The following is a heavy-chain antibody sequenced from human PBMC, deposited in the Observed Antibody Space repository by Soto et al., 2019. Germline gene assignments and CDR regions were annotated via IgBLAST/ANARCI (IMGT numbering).Heavy chain of an antibody. CDR3: AKSMRRPPNGMDF. J-gene: IGHJ6*02. D-gene: IGHD2-8*01. CDR2: ISWNSETI. V-gene: IGHV3-9*01. Sequence: GGSLRLSCAASGFTVDDYAMHWVRQAPGKGLEWVSGISWNSETIDYADSVKGRFTISRDNAKSSLFLQMNSLRPDDTALYYCAKSMRRPPNGMDFWGQGTMVTLSS. CDR1: GFTVDDYA.